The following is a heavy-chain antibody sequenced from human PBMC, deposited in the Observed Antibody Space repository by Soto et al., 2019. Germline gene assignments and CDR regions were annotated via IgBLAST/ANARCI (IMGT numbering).Heavy chain of an antibody. CDR2: INSDGTST. V-gene: IGHV3-74*01. CDR1: GFPFSTNW. Sequence: GGSLRLSCAASGFPFSTNWMHWVRQAPGKGLVWVSRINSDGTSTNYADSVKGRFTISRDNAKNTLYLQMISLRGEDTAMYYCARDIDSSGWGQGTLVTVAS. D-gene: IGHD3-22*01. J-gene: IGHJ4*02. CDR3: ARDIDSSG.